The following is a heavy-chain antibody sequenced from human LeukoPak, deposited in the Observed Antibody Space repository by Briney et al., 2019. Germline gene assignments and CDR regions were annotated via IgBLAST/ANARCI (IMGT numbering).Heavy chain of an antibody. V-gene: IGHV3-21*01. D-gene: IGHD5-12*01. CDR3: ARAGVATIYYYYYGMDV. Sequence: GGPLRLSCAASGFTFSSYSMNWVRQAPGKGLEWVSSISSSSSYIYYADSVKGRFTTSRDNANNSLYLQMNSLRAEDTAVYYCARAGVATIYYYYYGMDVWGQGTTVTVSS. CDR2: ISSSSSYI. J-gene: IGHJ6*02. CDR1: GFTFSSYS.